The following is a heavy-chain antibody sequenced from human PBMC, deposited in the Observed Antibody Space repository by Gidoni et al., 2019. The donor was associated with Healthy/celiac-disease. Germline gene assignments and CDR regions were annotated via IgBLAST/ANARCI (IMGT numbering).Heavy chain of an antibody. CDR1: GYTFTSYA. CDR3: ARDWNYSFDY. J-gene: IGHJ4*02. V-gene: IGHV1-3*01. CDR2: INAGKGHT. D-gene: IGHD1-7*01. Sequence: QVQLVQSGAEVKKPGASVTVSCKACGYTFTSYAMHWVRQAPGRRLEWMGWINAGKGHTKYSQKFQGRLTLTRDPSARTAYMELSSLRSEDTAVYYCARDWNYSFDYWGQGPLVTVSS.